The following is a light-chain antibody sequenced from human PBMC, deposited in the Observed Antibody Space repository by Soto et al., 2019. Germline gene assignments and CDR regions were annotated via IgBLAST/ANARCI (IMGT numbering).Light chain of an antibody. J-gene: IGLJ2*01. CDR1: SNDIGEYHY. CDR3: TSYAGSDNPVL. V-gene: IGLV2-8*01. CDR2: EDT. Sequence: QSALTQPPSASGSPGQSVTIPCTGTSNDIGEYHYVSWYQQHPGKAPKLMIYEDTQRPSGVPHRFSGSKSGNTASLTVSGLQPEDEADYYCTSYAGSDNPVLFGGGTKVTVL.